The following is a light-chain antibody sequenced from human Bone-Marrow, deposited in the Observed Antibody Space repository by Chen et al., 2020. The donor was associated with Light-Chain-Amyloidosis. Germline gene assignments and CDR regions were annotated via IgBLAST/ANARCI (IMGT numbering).Light chain of an antibody. Sequence: QSALTQPAYVSGSPGQSITISCPGTSSDVGGDNHVSWYQQHPDKAPKLMIYEVTNRPSWVPDRFSGSKSDNTASLTISWLQTEDEADYFCSSYTITNTLVFGSGTRVTV. V-gene: IGLV2-14*01. CDR2: EVT. J-gene: IGLJ1*01. CDR3: SSYTITNTLV. CDR1: SSDVGGDNH.